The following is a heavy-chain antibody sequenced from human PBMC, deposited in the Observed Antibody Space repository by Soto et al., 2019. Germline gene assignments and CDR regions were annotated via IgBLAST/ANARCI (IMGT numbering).Heavy chain of an antibody. CDR1: GFTFSSYA. V-gene: IGHV3-23*01. D-gene: IGHD3-16*01. Sequence: GGSLRLSCAASGFTFSSYAMSWVRQAPGKGLEWVSAISGSGGSTYYADSVKGRFTISRDNSKNTLYLQMNSLRAEDTAVYYCAGGSPNYYYYYYGMDVWGQGTTVTVSS. J-gene: IGHJ6*02. CDR3: AGGSPNYYYYYYGMDV. CDR2: ISGSGGST.